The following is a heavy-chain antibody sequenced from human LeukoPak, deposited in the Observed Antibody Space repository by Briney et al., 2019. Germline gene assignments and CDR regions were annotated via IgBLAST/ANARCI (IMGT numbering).Heavy chain of an antibody. CDR3: ARVEWDRANPN. CDR1: GFTFSSYS. CDR2: ISSSSSYI. J-gene: IGHJ4*02. V-gene: IGHV3-21*01. Sequence: GGSLRLSCAASGFTFSSYSMNWVRQAPGKGLEWVSSISSSSSYIYYADSVKGRFTISRDNAKNSLYLQMNSLRAEDTAVYYCARVEWDRANPNWGQGTLVTVSS. D-gene: IGHD3-3*01.